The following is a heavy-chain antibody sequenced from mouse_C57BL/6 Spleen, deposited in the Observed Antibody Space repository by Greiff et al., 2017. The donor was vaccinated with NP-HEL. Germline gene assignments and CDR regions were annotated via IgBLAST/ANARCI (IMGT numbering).Heavy chain of an antibody. J-gene: IGHJ2*01. CDR1: GYTFTSYW. CDR3: ARSRALYGPYYFDY. Sequence: QVQLQQPGAELVRPGSSVKLSCKASGYTFTSYWMDWVKQRPGQGLEWIGNIYPSDSETHYNQKFKDKATLTVDKSSSTAYMQRSSLTSEDSAVYYCARSRALYGPYYFDYWGQGTTLTVSS. D-gene: IGHD1-1*01. V-gene: IGHV1-61*01. CDR2: IYPSDSET.